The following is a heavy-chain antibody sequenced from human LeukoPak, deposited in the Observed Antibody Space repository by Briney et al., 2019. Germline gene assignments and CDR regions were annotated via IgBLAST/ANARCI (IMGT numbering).Heavy chain of an antibody. Sequence: PGGSLRLSCTASGFIFSNYAMSWVRQAPGKGLEWVSSISKSAGGMFYVDSVKGRFTISRDNAESTLFLELNSLRADDTAVYYCAKHNGCALETSRFDYWGQGTLVAVSS. CDR2: ISKSAGGM. V-gene: IGHV3-23*01. J-gene: IGHJ4*02. D-gene: IGHD2-8*01. CDR3: AKHNGCALETSRFDY. CDR1: GFIFSNYA.